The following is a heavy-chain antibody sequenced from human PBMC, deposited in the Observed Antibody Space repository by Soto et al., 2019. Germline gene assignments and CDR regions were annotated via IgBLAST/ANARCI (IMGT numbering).Heavy chain of an antibody. V-gene: IGHV1-18*01. J-gene: IGHJ6*02. Sequence: ASVKVSCKASGYTFTSYGISWVRQAPGQGLEWMGRISAYNGNTNYAQKLQGRVTMTTDTSTSTAYMELRSLRSDDTAVYYCAGRFSDYDYYYYYGMDVWGQGTTVTVSS. CDR1: GYTFTSYG. CDR3: AGRFSDYDYYYYYGMDV. CDR2: ISAYNGNT. D-gene: IGHD5-12*01.